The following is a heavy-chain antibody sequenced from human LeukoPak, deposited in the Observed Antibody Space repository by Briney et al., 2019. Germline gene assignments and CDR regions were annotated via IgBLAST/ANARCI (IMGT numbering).Heavy chain of an antibody. CDR3: ARDLDSSGYYPGMFDY. CDR1: GGTFSSYA. CDR2: INTNTGNP. D-gene: IGHD3-22*01. V-gene: IGHV7-4-1*02. Sequence: ASVKVSCKASGGTFSSYAISWVRQAPGQGLEWMGWINTNTGNPTYAQGFTGRFVFSLDTSVSTAYLQISSLKAEDTAVYYCARDLDSSGYYPGMFDYWGQGTLVTVSS. J-gene: IGHJ4*02.